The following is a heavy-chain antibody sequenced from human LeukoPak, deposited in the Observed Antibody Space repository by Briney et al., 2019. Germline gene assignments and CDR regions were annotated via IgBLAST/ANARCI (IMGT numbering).Heavy chain of an antibody. CDR1: GFTFDRYT. D-gene: IGHD3-10*01. Sequence: GRSLRLSCAASGFTFDRYTMYWVRQPPGKGLEWVAHITRDGSGTYYADSVKGRFTISRDNSKKSLYLQMNSLRIEDTALYYCAKDWAMIREDYYMDVWGKGTTVTVSS. V-gene: IGHV3-43*01. CDR2: ITRDGSGT. CDR3: AKDWAMIREDYYMDV. J-gene: IGHJ6*03.